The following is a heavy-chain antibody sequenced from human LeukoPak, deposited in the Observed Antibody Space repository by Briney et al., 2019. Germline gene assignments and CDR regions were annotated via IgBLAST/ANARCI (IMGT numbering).Heavy chain of an antibody. CDR2: IRTKSSGGTT. CDR3: ARVSRSAIAVYYYYMDV. D-gene: IGHD5-18*01. CDR1: GFAFGDYI. J-gene: IGHJ6*03. V-gene: IGHV3-49*03. Sequence: PGGSLRFSCTSSGFAFGDYIMIWFRQALGKGLEWVGFIRTKSSGGTTEYAASAKGRFTISRDDSNTITYLQMNSLETEDTAVYYRARVSRSAIAVYYYYMDVWGRGTTVIVSS.